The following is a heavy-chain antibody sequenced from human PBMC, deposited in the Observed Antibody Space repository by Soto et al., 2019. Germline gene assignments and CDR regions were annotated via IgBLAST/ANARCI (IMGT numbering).Heavy chain of an antibody. CDR2: IYPGDSDT. J-gene: IGHJ4*02. Sequence: PGESLKISCKGSGYSFTSYWIGWVRQMPGKGLEWMGIIYPGDSDTRYSPSFQGQVTISADKSISTAYLQWSSLKASDTAMYYCARLLYPYSGYDTEAVFDYWGQGTLVTVSS. CDR1: GYSFTSYW. D-gene: IGHD5-12*01. CDR3: ARLLYPYSGYDTEAVFDY. V-gene: IGHV5-51*01.